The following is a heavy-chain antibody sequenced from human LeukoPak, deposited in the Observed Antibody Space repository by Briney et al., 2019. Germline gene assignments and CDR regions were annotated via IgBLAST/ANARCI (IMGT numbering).Heavy chain of an antibody. CDR3: ARVGFLLSGAFDI. CDR2: MKQDGSKT. V-gene: IGHV3-7*01. CDR1: GFSLSNYW. D-gene: IGHD2-15*01. Sequence: GGSLRLSCAASGFSLSNYWMSWVRQVPGKGLEWVANMKQDGSKTYYADSVKGRFTMSRDNAKNSLSLQMNSLRAEDTAVYYCARVGFLLSGAFDIWGQGTMVTVSS. J-gene: IGHJ3*02.